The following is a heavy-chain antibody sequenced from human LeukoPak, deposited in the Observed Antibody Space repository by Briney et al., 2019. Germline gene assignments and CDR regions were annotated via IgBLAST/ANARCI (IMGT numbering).Heavy chain of an antibody. D-gene: IGHD6-13*01. V-gene: IGHV3-23*01. CDR3: IGQRLVLGAFDI. Sequence: GGSLRLSCAASGFTFSSYAMSWVRQAPGKGLEWVSAISGSGGSTYYADSVKGRFTISRDNSKNTLYLQMNSLRAEDTAVYYCIGQRLVLGAFDIWGQGTMVTVSS. CDR1: GFTFSSYA. CDR2: ISGSGGST. J-gene: IGHJ3*02.